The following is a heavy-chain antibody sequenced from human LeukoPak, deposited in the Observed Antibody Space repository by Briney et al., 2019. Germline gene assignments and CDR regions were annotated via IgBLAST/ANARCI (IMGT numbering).Heavy chain of an antibody. V-gene: IGHV4-61*02. J-gene: IGHJ4*02. CDR2: IYTSGST. Sequence: SETLSLTCTVSGGSISSSSYYWSWIRQPAGKGLEWIGRIYTSGSTNYNPSLKSRVTMSVDTSKNQFSLRLSSVTAADTAVYYCARVTGYMTEDYFDYWGQGTLITVSS. CDR3: ARVTGYMTEDYFDY. D-gene: IGHD6-13*01. CDR1: GGSISSSSYY.